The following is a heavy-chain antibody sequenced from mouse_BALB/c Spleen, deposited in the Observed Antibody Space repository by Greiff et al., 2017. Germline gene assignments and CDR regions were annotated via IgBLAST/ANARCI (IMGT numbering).Heavy chain of an antibody. CDR1: GFNIKDTY. V-gene: IGHV14-3*02. CDR2: IDPANGNT. J-gene: IGHJ2*01. Sequence: VQLQQPGAELVKPGASVKLSCTASGFNIKDTYMHWVKQRPEQGLEWIGRIDPANGNTKYDPKFQGKATITADTSSNTAYLQLSSLTSEDTAVYYCARSWYYGSSYGYWGQGTTLTVSS. CDR3: ARSWYYGSSYGY. D-gene: IGHD1-1*01.